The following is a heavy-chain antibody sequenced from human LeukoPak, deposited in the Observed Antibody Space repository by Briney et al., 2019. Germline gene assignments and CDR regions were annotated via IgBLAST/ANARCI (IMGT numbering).Heavy chain of an antibody. CDR1: GGSISSGDYY. D-gene: IGHD3-16*01. Sequence: SETLSLTCTVSGGSISSGDYYWSWIRQPPGKGLEWIGYIYYSGSTYYNPSLRSRVTISVDTSKNQLSLKLSSVTAADTAVYYCAREGRERYDYGWGTSDYWGQGTLVTVSS. CDR3: AREGRERYDYGWGTSDY. V-gene: IGHV4-30-4*08. CDR2: IYYSGST. J-gene: IGHJ4*02.